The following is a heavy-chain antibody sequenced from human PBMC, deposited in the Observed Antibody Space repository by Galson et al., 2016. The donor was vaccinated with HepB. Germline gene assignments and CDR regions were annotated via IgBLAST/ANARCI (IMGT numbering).Heavy chain of an antibody. D-gene: IGHD1-14*01. V-gene: IGHV3-7*01. CDR2: IKQHGSEK. CDR1: GFTFSDFW. J-gene: IGHJ4*02. CDR3: ARVGLGSRTLAE. Sequence: SLRLSCAASGFTFSDFWTSWVRQAPGKGLEWVANIKQHGSEKYYVDSVKGRFTISRDNAKNSLYLQMDSLRAEDTAVYYCARVGLGSRTLAEWGQGTLVTVSS.